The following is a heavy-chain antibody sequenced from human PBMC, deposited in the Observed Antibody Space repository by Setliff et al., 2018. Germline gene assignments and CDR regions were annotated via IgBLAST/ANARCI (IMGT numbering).Heavy chain of an antibody. CDR3: ARAPVGITCGDY. D-gene: IGHD3-22*01. CDR1: GFTFSSYW. Sequence: SLRLSCAASGFTFSSYWMHWVRQAPGKGLVWVSRIHSDGSSTSYADSVKGRFTISRDNAKNSLYLQMDSLRAEDTAVYYCARAPVGITCGDYWGQGTLVTVSS. V-gene: IGHV3-74*01. CDR2: IHSDGSST. J-gene: IGHJ4*02.